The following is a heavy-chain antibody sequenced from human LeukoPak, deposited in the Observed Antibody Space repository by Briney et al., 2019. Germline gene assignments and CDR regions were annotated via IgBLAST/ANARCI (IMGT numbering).Heavy chain of an antibody. CDR1: GFIFSSYA. CDR3: ARDRGTTSSAGYYFDY. CDR2: ISGSGANT. D-gene: IGHD6-6*01. V-gene: IGHV3-23*01. J-gene: IGHJ4*02. Sequence: GGSLRLSCAASGFIFSSYAMSWVRQAPGKGLEWVSGISGSGANTYYADSVKGRFTISRDNSKNTLYLQMNSLRAEDTAVYYCARDRGTTSSAGYYFDYWGQGTLVTVSS.